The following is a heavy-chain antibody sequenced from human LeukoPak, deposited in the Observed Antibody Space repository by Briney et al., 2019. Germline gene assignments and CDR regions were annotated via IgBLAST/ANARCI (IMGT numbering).Heavy chain of an antibody. J-gene: IGHJ4*02. D-gene: IGHD3-3*01. CDR1: GGTFSSYA. CDR3: AITIFGVVIIPVGGDY. Sequence: ASVKVSCKASGGTFSSYAISWVRQAPGQGLEWMGGIIPIFGTANYAQKFQGRVTITTDESTSTAYMELSSLRSEDTAVYYCAITIFGVVIIPVGGDYWGQGTLVTVSS. CDR2: IIPIFGTA. V-gene: IGHV1-69*05.